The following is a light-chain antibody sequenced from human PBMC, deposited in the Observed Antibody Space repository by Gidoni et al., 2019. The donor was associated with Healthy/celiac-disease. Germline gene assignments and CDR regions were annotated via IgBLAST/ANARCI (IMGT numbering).Light chain of an antibody. CDR1: QSVSSSY. Sequence: ELVLPQSPVTLSLSPGDRATLSCRASQSVSSSYLAGYQQKPGQAPRLLIYGASSRATGSPDRFSGSGSGTDFTLTISRLEPEDVAVYYWQQYGSSRYTFXXXTKLEIK. CDR2: GAS. J-gene: IGKJ2*01. V-gene: IGKV3-20*01. CDR3: QQYGSSRYT.